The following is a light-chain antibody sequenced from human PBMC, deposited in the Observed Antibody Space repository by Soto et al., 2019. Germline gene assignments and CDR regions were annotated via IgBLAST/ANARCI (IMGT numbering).Light chain of an antibody. V-gene: IGKV3-15*01. CDR1: QSVSSN. Sequence: EIVMTQSPATLSVSPGERATLSCRASQSVSSNLAWYQQKPGQAPRLLIYGASTRDTGIPARFSGSGSGTVYTLTISSQQSEDFAVYYCQQYNNWPPYTYGQGTKLEIK. CDR3: QQYNNWPPYT. CDR2: GAS. J-gene: IGKJ2*01.